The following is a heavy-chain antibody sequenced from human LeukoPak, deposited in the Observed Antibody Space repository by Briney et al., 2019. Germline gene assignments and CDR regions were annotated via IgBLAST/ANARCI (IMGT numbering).Heavy chain of an antibody. J-gene: IGHJ6*03. Sequence: ASVKVSCKASGYTFTGYYMHWVRQAPGPGLEWMGWINPNSGGTNYAQKFQGRVTMTRDTSISTAYMELSRLRSDDTAVYYCARDGVGVAAAGTNPYYYYMDVWGKGTTVTVSS. CDR3: ARDGVGVAAAGTNPYYYYMDV. D-gene: IGHD6-13*01. CDR1: GYTFTGYY. V-gene: IGHV1-2*02. CDR2: INPNSGGT.